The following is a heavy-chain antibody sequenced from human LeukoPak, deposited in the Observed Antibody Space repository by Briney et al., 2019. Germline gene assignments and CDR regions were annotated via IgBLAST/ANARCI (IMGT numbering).Heavy chain of an antibody. CDR2: ISAYNGNT. Sequence: GASVKVSCKASGYTFTSYGISWVRQAPGQGLEWMGWISAYNGNTNSAQKLQGRVTMTTDTSTSTAYMELRSLRSDDTAVYYCARRAPGYCSGGSCYSFAFDIWGQGTMVTVSS. V-gene: IGHV1-18*01. J-gene: IGHJ3*02. CDR1: GYTFTSYG. D-gene: IGHD2-15*01. CDR3: ARRAPGYCSGGSCYSFAFDI.